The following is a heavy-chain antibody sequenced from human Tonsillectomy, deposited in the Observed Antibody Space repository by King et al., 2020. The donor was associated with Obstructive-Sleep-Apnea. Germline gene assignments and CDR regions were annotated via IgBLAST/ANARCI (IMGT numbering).Heavy chain of an antibody. CDR2: ISNDGRNK. CDR1: GFPFSSYA. D-gene: IGHD3-10*01. Sequence: VQLVESGGGVVQPGRSLRLSCAASGFPFSSYAMHWVRQAPGKGLEWVAVISNDGRNKYYSVSVKGRITISRDNSKNRLSLQMNSLRAEDTAVYYCARDAALITEQPADADDIQYHGMDVWGQGTTVTVSS. V-gene: IGHV3-30*04. CDR3: ARDAALITEQPADADDIQYHGMDV. J-gene: IGHJ6*02.